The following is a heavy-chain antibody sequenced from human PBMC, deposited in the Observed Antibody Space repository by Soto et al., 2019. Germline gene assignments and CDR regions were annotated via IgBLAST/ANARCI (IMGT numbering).Heavy chain of an antibody. CDR1: GFTFSSYG. Sequence: QVQLVESGGGVVQPGRSLRLSCAASGFTFSSYGMHWVRQAPGKGLGWVAVISSDGSNKYYADSVKGRFTISRDNSKNTLYLQMNSLRPEDTAVYYCVGGYYVGDYWGQGTLVTVSS. CDR3: VGGYYVGDY. J-gene: IGHJ4*02. D-gene: IGHD3-22*01. V-gene: IGHV3-30*03. CDR2: ISSDGSNK.